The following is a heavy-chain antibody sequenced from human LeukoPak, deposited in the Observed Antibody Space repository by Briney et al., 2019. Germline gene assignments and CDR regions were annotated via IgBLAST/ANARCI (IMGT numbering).Heavy chain of an antibody. Sequence: ASVKVSCKVSGYTLTEVSVHWVRQAPGKGLEWMGGFDPKDAETIYAQKFQGRVTMTEDTSTDTAYMELSSLRSEDTAVYYRATITYYHDSSGTFDYWGQGSLVTVSS. CDR2: FDPKDAET. J-gene: IGHJ4*02. D-gene: IGHD3-22*01. CDR3: ATITYYHDSSGTFDY. CDR1: GYTLTEVS. V-gene: IGHV1-24*01.